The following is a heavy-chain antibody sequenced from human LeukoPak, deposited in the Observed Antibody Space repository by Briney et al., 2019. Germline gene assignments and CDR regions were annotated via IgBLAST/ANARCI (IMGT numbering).Heavy chain of an antibody. CDR2: IIPIFGTA. Sequence: SVKVSXKASGGTFSSYAISWVRQAPGQGLEWIGGIIPIFGTANYAQKFQGRVTITSDESTSTAYMELSSLRSEDTAVYYCARTNTYYYDSSGYYDWGQGTLVTVSS. CDR3: ARTNTYYYDSSGYYD. CDR1: GGTFSSYA. V-gene: IGHV1-69*13. J-gene: IGHJ4*02. D-gene: IGHD3-22*01.